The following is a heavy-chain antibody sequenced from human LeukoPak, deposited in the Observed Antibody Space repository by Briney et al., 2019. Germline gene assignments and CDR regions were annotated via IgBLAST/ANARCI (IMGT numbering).Heavy chain of an antibody. V-gene: IGHV4-61*03. CDR1: GGSISNGGYS. D-gene: IGHD2-2*02. CDR3: ARGLYRYDRSTFDY. Sequence: SETLSLTCAVSGGSISNGGYSWSWIRQPPGKGLEWIGYISYSGRTYYNPSLRSRVTISVDTSKNHFSLKLSSVTAADTAVYYCARGLYRYDRSTFDYWGQGTLVTVSS. CDR2: ISYSGRT. J-gene: IGHJ4*02.